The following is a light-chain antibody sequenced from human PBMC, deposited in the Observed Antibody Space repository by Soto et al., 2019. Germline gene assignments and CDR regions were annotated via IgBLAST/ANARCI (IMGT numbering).Light chain of an antibody. V-gene: IGKV1-5*01. CDR1: QSMSPS. CDR2: DAS. CDR3: HQYDNYKRLA. J-gene: IGKJ4*01. Sequence: DIQRTQSPSTLSASAGARVTVTGRASQSMSPSLAFYQRKPANAPKLLTFDASTLESGTPSRFSARTSGTQFAPTINGLQPDDFATYYCHQYDNYKRLAFGGGAKV.